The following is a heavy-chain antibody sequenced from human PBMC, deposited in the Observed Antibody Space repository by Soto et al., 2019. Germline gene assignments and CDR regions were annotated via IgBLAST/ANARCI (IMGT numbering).Heavy chain of an antibody. D-gene: IGHD3-9*01. V-gene: IGHV4-39*01. CDR1: GGSISSSSYY. CDR2: IYYSGST. J-gene: IGHJ6*03. Sequence: PSETLSLTCTVSGGSISSSSYYWGWIRQPPGKGLEWIGSIYYSGSTYYNPSLKSRVTISVDTSKNQFSLKLSSVTAADTAVYYCARHRGRRYYDILTGYYVPVLPYYYYYMDVWGKGTTVTVSS. CDR3: ARHRGRRYYDILTGYYVPVLPYYYYYMDV.